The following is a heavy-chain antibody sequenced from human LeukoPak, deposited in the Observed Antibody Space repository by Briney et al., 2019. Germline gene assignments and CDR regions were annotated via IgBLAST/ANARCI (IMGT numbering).Heavy chain of an antibody. CDR2: ISDNGGST. J-gene: IGHJ1*01. Sequence: GGSLRLSCAASGFTFSSYAMSWVRQAPGKGLEWASSISDNGGSTYSADSVKGRFTISRDNSKNTLYLQMSSLRAEDTAVYYCAREFGLITSHWGQGTLVTVSS. CDR1: GFTFSSYA. CDR3: AREFGLITSH. V-gene: IGHV3-23*01. D-gene: IGHD3/OR15-3a*01.